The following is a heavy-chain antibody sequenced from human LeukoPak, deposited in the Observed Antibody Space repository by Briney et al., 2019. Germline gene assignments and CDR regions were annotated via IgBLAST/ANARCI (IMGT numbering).Heavy chain of an antibody. J-gene: IGHJ4*02. Sequence: GGSLRLSCAASGFTFSSHWMSWVRQAPGKGLEWVANIKQDGSEKYYVDSVRGRFTISRDNAKNSVYLQMNSLRAEDTAVYYCARDSSNSWSPILDYWGQGTLVTVSS. CDR2: IKQDGSEK. CDR3: ARDSSNSWSPILDY. D-gene: IGHD2-2*01. V-gene: IGHV3-7*01. CDR1: GFTFSSHW.